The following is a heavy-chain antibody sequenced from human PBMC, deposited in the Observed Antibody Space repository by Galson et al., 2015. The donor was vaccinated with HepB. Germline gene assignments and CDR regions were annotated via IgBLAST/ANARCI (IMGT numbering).Heavy chain of an antibody. V-gene: IGHV4-59*01. CDR2: IYYSGST. CDR1: GGSISSYY. D-gene: IGHD3-22*01. J-gene: IGHJ6*02. Sequence: LSLTCTVSGGSISSYYWSWIRQPPGKGLEWIGYIYYSGSTNYNPSLKSRVTISVDTSKNQFSLKLSSVTAADTAVYYCVGSYYDSSGYYYTSGDYYYGMDVWGQGTTVTVSS. CDR3: VGSYYDSSGYYYTSGDYYYGMDV.